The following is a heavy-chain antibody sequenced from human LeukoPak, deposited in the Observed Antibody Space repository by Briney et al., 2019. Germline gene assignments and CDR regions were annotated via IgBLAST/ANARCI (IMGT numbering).Heavy chain of an antibody. Sequence: SVKVSCKASGGTFSSYAITWVRQAPGQGLEWMGGIIPIFGTRSYAQKFQGRVTITADESTSTAYMELSSLRYEDTAVYYCARGNEVVVTANYYYYGMDVWGQGTTVTVSS. V-gene: IGHV1-69*13. CDR1: GGTFSSYA. J-gene: IGHJ6*02. CDR3: ARGNEVVVTANYYYYGMDV. CDR2: IIPIFGTR. D-gene: IGHD2-21*02.